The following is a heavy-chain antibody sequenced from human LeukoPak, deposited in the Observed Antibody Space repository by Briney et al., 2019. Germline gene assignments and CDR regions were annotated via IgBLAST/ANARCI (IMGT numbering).Heavy chain of an antibody. CDR3: ASPYCSSTSCYPSYYYYGMDV. V-gene: IGHV3-30-3*01. Sequence: PGGSLRLSCAASRFSFSLYNMNWVRKAPGKGLEWVAVISYDGSNKYYADSVKGRFTISRDNSKNTLYLQMNSLRAEDTAVYYCASPYCSSTSCYPSYYYYGMDVWGQGTTVTVSS. CDR1: RFSFSLYN. D-gene: IGHD2-2*01. J-gene: IGHJ6*02. CDR2: ISYDGSNK.